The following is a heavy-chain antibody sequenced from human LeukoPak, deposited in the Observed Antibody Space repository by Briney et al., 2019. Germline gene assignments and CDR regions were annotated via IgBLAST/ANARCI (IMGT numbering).Heavy chain of an antibody. CDR3: AQSESTYYDFWSGPAEYFQH. J-gene: IGHJ1*01. CDR1: GFTFSSYW. V-gene: IGHV3-74*01. CDR2: INSDGSST. D-gene: IGHD3-3*01. Sequence: PGGSLRLSCAASGFTFSSYWMHWLRQAPGKGLVWVSRINSDGSSTSYADSVKGRFTISRDNAKNTLYLQMNSLRAEDTAVYYCAQSESTYYDFWSGPAEYFQHWGQGTLVTVSS.